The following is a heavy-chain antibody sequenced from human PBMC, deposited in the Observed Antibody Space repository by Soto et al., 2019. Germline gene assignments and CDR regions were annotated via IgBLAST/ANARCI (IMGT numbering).Heavy chain of an antibody. Sequence: SLHSSCEEPCYRFTTYWIAGVRHMPGKGLEWMGIVYVDDSDTKYSPAFEGKVTNSADKSLNSAYLQCTSMRASDTALYYCARVRILSGLFRSFDYWGQGTQVTVSS. CDR2: VYVDDSDT. D-gene: IGHD3-10*01. CDR1: CYRFTTYW. CDR3: ARVRILSGLFRSFDY. J-gene: IGHJ4*02. V-gene: IGHV5-51*01.